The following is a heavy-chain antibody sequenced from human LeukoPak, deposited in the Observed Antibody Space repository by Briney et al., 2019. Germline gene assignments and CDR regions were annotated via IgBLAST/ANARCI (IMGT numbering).Heavy chain of an antibody. CDR2: IYHSGST. V-gene: IGHV4-38-2*01. CDR1: GYSISSGYY. Sequence: PSETLSLTCAVSGYSISSGYYWGWIRQPPGKGLEWIGSIYHSGSTYYNPSLKSRVTISVDTSKNQFSLKLSSVTAADTAVYYCARAAWSGYYGNSFDPWGQGTLVTVSS. CDR3: ARAAWSGYYGNSFDP. D-gene: IGHD3-3*01. J-gene: IGHJ5*02.